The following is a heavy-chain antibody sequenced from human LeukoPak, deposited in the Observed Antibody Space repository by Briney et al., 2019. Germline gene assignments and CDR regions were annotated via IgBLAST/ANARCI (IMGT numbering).Heavy chain of an antibody. CDR2: IKRKTEGVTT. Sequence: GGSLRLSCAASGMNSSNAWMSWVRQAPGKGLEWVGRIKRKTEGVTTDYAAPVKGRFTTSREDSKNTLYLQMNSLKTEDTGVYYCTTGELVVTNFDYWGQGTLVTVSS. D-gene: IGHD2-21*02. J-gene: IGHJ4*02. CDR3: TTGELVVTNFDY. CDR1: GMNSSNAW. V-gene: IGHV3-15*01.